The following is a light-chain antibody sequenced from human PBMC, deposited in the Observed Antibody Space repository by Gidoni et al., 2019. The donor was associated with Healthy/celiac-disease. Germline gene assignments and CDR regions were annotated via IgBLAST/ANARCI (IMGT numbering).Light chain of an antibody. Sequence: DIVMTQSPDSLAVSLGERATINCKSSQSVLYSPNNKNYLVWYQQKPGQPPKLLIYWASTRESGVHDRFSGSGSGTDFTLTISSLQAEDVAVYYCQQYYSTLLTFGGGTKVEIK. CDR3: QQYYSTLLT. J-gene: IGKJ4*01. CDR1: QSVLYSPNNKNY. V-gene: IGKV4-1*01. CDR2: WAS.